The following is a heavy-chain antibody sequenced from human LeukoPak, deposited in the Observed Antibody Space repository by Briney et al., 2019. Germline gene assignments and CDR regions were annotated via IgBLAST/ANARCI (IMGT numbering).Heavy chain of an antibody. CDR2: IYYSGST. Sequence: SETLSLTCTVSGGSISSYYWSWIRQPPGKGLEWIGYIYYSGSTNYNPSLKSRVTISVDTSKNQFSLKLSSVTAADTAVYYCARVAGGGRMDVWGQGTTVTVSS. CDR3: ARVAGGGRMDV. V-gene: IGHV4-59*01. CDR1: GGSISSYY. D-gene: IGHD6-13*01. J-gene: IGHJ6*02.